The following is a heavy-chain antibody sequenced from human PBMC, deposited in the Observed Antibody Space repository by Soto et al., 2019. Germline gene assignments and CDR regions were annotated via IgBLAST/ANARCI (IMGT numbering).Heavy chain of an antibody. CDR2: IYYSGST. J-gene: IGHJ4*02. CDR3: ARFFTRGDFDY. Sequence: SETLSLTCTVSGGSISSGGYYWSWIRQHPGKGLEWIGYIYYSGSTYYNPSLKSRVTISVDTSKNQFSLKLSSVTAADTAVYYCARFFTRGDFDYWGQGTLVTVSS. D-gene: IGHD1-26*01. CDR1: GGSISSGGYY. V-gene: IGHV4-31*03.